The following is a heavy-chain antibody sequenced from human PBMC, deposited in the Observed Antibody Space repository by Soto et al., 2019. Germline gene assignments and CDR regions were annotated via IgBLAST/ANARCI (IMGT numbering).Heavy chain of an antibody. CDR2: IYYTGNT. D-gene: IGHD1-1*01. CDR3: ASGHDAYKVRY. Sequence: QVQLQESGPGLVKPSQTLSLTCTVSGGSISSGGTGSYWTWIRQLPGQGLEWIGYIYYTGNTYYNPSHKSRPTISIDTSETQFSLKLTSVTAADTAVYFWASGHDAYKVRYWGQGTLVTVSS. V-gene: IGHV4-31*03. CDR1: GGSISSGGTGSY. J-gene: IGHJ4*02.